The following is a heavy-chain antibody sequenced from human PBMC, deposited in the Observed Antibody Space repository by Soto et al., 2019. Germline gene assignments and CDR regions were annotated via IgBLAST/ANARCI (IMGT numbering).Heavy chain of an antibody. CDR2: IYTSGST. CDR1: GCSISSYY. Sequence: SETQSLTGPVSGCSISSYYWSWIRQPAGKGLEWIGRIYTSGSTNYNPSLKSRVTMSVDTSKNQFSLKLSSVTAADTAVYYCARAQFSSSSWDTTWFDPWGQGTLVTVSS. D-gene: IGHD6-6*01. CDR3: ARAQFSSSSWDTTWFDP. V-gene: IGHV4-4*07. J-gene: IGHJ5*02.